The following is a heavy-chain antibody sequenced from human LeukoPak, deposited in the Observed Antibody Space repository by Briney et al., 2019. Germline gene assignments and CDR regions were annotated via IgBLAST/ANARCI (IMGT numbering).Heavy chain of an antibody. D-gene: IGHD2-2*02. Sequence: ASVKVSCRASGYTFTSYYMHWVRQAPGEGLEWMGIINPSGGSTSYAQKFQGRVTMTRDMSTSTVYMELSSLRSEDTAVYYCARVAAEVVGVPGAIGFGWLRRDYYYMDVWGKGTTVIVSS. CDR3: ARVAAEVVGVPGAIGFGWLRRDYYYMDV. CDR1: GYTFTSYY. V-gene: IGHV1-46*01. CDR2: INPSGGST. J-gene: IGHJ6*03.